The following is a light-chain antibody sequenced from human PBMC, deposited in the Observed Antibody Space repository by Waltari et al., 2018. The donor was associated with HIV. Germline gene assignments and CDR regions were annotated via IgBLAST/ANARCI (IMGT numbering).Light chain of an antibody. Sequence: DIVMTQSPDSLALSLGERATINCKSNQSVLYSSNNKNFLAWYQQKSGQRPKLLVYWAPTPRSSDTNVFSGSGSRTDFTLAISSLQAQGVTDACCQQHYTTPYTFGQGTKREIK. CDR3: QQHYTTPYT. J-gene: IGKJ2*01. CDR1: QSVLYSSNNKNF. CDR2: WAP. V-gene: IGKV4-1*01.